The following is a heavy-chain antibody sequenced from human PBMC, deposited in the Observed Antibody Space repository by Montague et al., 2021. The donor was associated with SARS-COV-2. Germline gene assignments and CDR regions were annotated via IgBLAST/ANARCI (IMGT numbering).Heavy chain of an antibody. J-gene: IGHJ3*02. CDR1: GGFISSHY. Sequence: SETLSLTCAVSGGFISSHYLSWIRQPPGKGLEWIGYIDNSGSTNHNPSLESRVTMSVDTSKNQFSLKLNSVTAADTAVYYCARHGGNDAFDIWGRGTMVTVSS. D-gene: IGHD4-23*01. CDR3: ARHGGNDAFDI. CDR2: IDNSGST. V-gene: IGHV4-59*11.